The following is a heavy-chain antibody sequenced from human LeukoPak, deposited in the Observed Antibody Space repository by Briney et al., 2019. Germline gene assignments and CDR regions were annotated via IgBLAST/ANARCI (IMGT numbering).Heavy chain of an antibody. Sequence: SETLPLTCAVYGGSFSGYYWSWIRQPPGKGLEWIGEINHSGSTNYNPSLKSRVTISVDTSKNQFSLKLSSVTAADTAVYYCARGLREYSNNTFDYWGQGTLVTVSS. V-gene: IGHV4-34*01. CDR2: INHSGST. CDR1: GGSFSGYY. CDR3: ARGLREYSNNTFDY. D-gene: IGHD4-11*01. J-gene: IGHJ4*02.